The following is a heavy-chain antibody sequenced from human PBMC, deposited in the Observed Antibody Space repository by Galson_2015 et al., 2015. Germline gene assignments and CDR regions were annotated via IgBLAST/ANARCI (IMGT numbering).Heavy chain of an antibody. V-gene: IGHV3-74*01. CDR3: TRVNYKYDSSGLFG. Sequence: SLRLSCAASGFAFSDYWMHWVRHAPGKGLVWVSRINSDGSSTSSADSVRGRFTISRDNAKNTLYLQMNSLRAEDTAVYYCTRVNYKYDSSGLFGWGQGTLVTVSS. CDR2: INSDGSST. CDR1: GFAFSDYW. J-gene: IGHJ4*02. D-gene: IGHD3-22*01.